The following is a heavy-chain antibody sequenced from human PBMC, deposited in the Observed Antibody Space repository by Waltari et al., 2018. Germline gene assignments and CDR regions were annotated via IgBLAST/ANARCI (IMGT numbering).Heavy chain of an antibody. Sequence: QVQLQQWGAGLLKPSETLSLTCAVYGGSFSGYYWSWIRQPPGKGLEWIGEINHRGSTNYNPSLKSRVTISVDTSKNQFSLKLSSVTAADTAVYYCARAPRITMVRGVIRSAFDIWGQGTMVTVSS. J-gene: IGHJ3*02. D-gene: IGHD3-10*01. V-gene: IGHV4-34*01. CDR2: INHRGST. CDR3: ARAPRITMVRGVIRSAFDI. CDR1: GGSFSGYY.